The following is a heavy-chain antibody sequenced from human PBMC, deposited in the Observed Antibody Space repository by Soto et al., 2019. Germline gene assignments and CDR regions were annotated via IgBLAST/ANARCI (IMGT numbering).Heavy chain of an antibody. V-gene: IGHV1-3*01. J-gene: IGHJ4*02. Sequence: QVHLVQSGAEVRKPGASVKVSCKASGYTFSSYAMHWVRHAPGQRLEWMGWINAGYGNTKSSQKFPDRVTISRVTSATTAYMELTSLRSEDTAVYYCARDTGDGTFDFWGQGTLVTVSS. CDR2: INAGYGNT. D-gene: IGHD7-27*01. CDR3: ARDTGDGTFDF. CDR1: GYTFSSYA.